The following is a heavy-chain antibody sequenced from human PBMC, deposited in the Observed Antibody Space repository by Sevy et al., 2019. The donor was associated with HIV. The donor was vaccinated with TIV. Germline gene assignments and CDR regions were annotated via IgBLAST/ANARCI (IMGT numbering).Heavy chain of an antibody. Sequence: ASVKVSCKASGGTFSSYAISWVRQAPGQGLEWMGGIIPIFGTANYAQKFQGRVTITADESTGTAYIELSSLRSEDTAVYYCARDLNPITMVRGVIITAGGAFDIWGQGTMVTVSS. V-gene: IGHV1-69*13. CDR3: ARDLNPITMVRGVIITAGGAFDI. D-gene: IGHD3-10*01. J-gene: IGHJ3*02. CDR1: GGTFSSYA. CDR2: IIPIFGTA.